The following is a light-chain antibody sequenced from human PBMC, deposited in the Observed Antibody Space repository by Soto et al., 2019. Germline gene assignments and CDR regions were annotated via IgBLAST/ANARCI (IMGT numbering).Light chain of an antibody. J-gene: IGKJ1*01. CDR3: QQYGSSPTLT. CDR1: QSVSSSY. CDR2: GAS. Sequence: EIVLTQSPGTLSLSPGERATLSCRASQSVSSSYLAWYQQKPGQAPRLLIYGASSRATGIPDRFSGSGSGTDFTLTISSLEPEDFAVYYCQQYGSSPTLTFGQGTKVEIK. V-gene: IGKV3-20*01.